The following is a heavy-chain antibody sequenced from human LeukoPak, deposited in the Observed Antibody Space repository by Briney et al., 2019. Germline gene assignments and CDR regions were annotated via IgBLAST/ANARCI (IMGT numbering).Heavy chain of an antibody. CDR3: ARGSDILTGHSFDY. CDR1: GGSFSGYY. Sequence: SETLSLTCAVYGGSFSGYYWSWIRQPPGKGLEWIGEINHSGSTNYNPSLKSRVTISVDTSKNQFSLKLSSVTAADTAVYYCARGSDILTGHSFDYWGQGTLVTVSS. D-gene: IGHD3-9*01. CDR2: INHSGST. J-gene: IGHJ4*02. V-gene: IGHV4-34*01.